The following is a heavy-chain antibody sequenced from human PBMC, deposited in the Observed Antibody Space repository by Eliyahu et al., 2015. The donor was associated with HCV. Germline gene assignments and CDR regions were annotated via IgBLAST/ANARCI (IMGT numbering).Heavy chain of an antibody. CDR2: ISSSGSTI. CDR1: GFTFQCLX. V-gene: IGHV3-48*03. CDR3: ARPLELPTYCSGGSCSVNYYYYYGMDV. D-gene: IGHD2-15*01. Sequence: EVQLVESGGGLVQPGGSLRLSCAXSGFTFQCLXNELGPPGPXGGAEWGSYISSSGSTIYYADSVKGRFTISRDNAKNSLYLQMNSLRAEDTAVYYCARPLELPTYCSGGSCSVNYYYYYGMDVWGQGTTVTVSS. J-gene: IGHJ6*02.